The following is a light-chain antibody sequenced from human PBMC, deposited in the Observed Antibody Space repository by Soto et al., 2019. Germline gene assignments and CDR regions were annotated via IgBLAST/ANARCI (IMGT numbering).Light chain of an antibody. Sequence: EIVLTQSPGTLSVSPGERATLSCRASQSLGSNYLAWFQQRPGQAPRLLIYDASSRATGIPDRFSGSGSGTDFTLTIRRLEPEDFAVYYCQWYSSSPYTFGQGTKVDIK. CDR3: QWYSSSPYT. J-gene: IGKJ2*01. CDR1: QSLGSNY. V-gene: IGKV3-20*01. CDR2: DAS.